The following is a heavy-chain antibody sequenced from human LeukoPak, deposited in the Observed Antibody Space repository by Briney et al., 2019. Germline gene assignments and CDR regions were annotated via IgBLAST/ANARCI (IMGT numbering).Heavy chain of an antibody. CDR3: AKSYSSSWYGGGDY. V-gene: IGHV3-30*02. J-gene: IGHJ4*02. CDR2: IRYDGSNK. Sequence: GGSLRLSCAASGFTFSSYGMHWVRQAPGKGLEWVAFIRYDGSNKYYADSVKGRFTISRDNSKNTLYLQMNSLRAEDTAVYYCAKSYSSSWYGGGDYWGQGTLVTVSS. D-gene: IGHD6-13*01. CDR1: GFTFSSYG.